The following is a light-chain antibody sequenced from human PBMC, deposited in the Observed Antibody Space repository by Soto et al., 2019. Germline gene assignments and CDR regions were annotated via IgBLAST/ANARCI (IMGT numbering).Light chain of an antibody. CDR1: SGDIGSYNR. V-gene: IGLV2-14*01. CDR3: AAWDDSLNGCV. J-gene: IGLJ1*01. CDR2: EVT. Sequence: QSVLTQPASVSGSPGQSITISCTGTSGDIGSYNRVSWYQQHPGKAPKLIIYEVTDRPSGVPDRFSASKSGASASLAISGLQSEDEADFYCAAWDDSLNGCVFGTGTKVTVL.